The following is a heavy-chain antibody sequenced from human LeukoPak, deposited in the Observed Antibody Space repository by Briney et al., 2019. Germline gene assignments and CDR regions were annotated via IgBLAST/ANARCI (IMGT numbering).Heavy chain of an antibody. D-gene: IGHD1-14*01. CDR2: ISGSGGST. CDR1: GFTFTNAW. J-gene: IGHJ4*02. V-gene: IGHV3-23*01. CDR3: ARAYRKAFDY. Sequence: GGSLRLSCAASGFTFTNAWMNWVRQAPGKGLEWVSFISGSGGSTYYADSVRGRSTISRDNSKNTLYLQMNSLRAEDTAVYYCARAYRKAFDYWGQGTLVTVSS.